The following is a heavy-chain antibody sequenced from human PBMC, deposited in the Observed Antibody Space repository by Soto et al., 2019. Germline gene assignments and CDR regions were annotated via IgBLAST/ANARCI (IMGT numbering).Heavy chain of an antibody. CDR1: GFPFSNYA. V-gene: IGHV3-30-3*01. CDR2: ITYDGSSK. Sequence: QVQLVESGGGVVQPGRSLRLSCAASGFPFSNYAMHWVRQAPGKGLEWVTVITYDGSSKYYADSVQGRFTVSRDNSKNTLYLHMSSLRAEDTAVYYCARVGYSYGQNDYWGQGTLVTVSS. CDR3: ARVGYSYGQNDY. D-gene: IGHD5-18*01. J-gene: IGHJ4*02.